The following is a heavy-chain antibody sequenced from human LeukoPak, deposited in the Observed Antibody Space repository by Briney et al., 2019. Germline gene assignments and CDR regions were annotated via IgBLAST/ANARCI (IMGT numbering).Heavy chain of an antibody. CDR2: ISGSGAGT. V-gene: IGHV3-23*01. CDR1: GFTFRSYA. Sequence: GGSLRLSCAASGFTFRSYAMTWVRQTPGKGLEWVSAISGSGAGTYYADSVKGRFTISRDNSKNTLYLQMNSLKTEDTAVYYCTREGVTTRLGRLTDYWGQGTLVTVSS. J-gene: IGHJ4*02. CDR3: TREGVTTRLGRLTDY. D-gene: IGHD4-17*01.